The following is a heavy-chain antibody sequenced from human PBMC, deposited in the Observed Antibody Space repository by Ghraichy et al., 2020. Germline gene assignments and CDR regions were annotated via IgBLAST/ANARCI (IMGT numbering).Heavy chain of an antibody. Sequence: SVKVSCKASGGTFSSYAISWVRQAPGQGLEWMGGIIPIFGTANYAQKFQGRVTITADESTSTAYMELSSLRSEDTAVYYCASRWYYDFWSGYGYWGQGTLVTVSS. V-gene: IGHV1-69*13. CDR1: GGTFSSYA. J-gene: IGHJ4*02. CDR2: IIPIFGTA. D-gene: IGHD3-3*01. CDR3: ASRWYYDFWSGYGY.